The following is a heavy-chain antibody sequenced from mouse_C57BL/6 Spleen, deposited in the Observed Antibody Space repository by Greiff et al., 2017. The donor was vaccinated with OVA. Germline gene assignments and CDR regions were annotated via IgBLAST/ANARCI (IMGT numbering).Heavy chain of an antibody. V-gene: IGHV1-82*01. J-gene: IGHJ2*01. CDR3: ARLDYYGSSYSY. Sequence: QVQLKQSGPELVKPGASVKISCKASGYAFSSSWMNWVKQRPGKGLEWIGRIYPGDGDTNYNGKFKGKATLTADKSSSTAYMQLSSLTSEDSAVYFCARLDYYGSSYSYWGQGTTLTVSS. D-gene: IGHD1-1*01. CDR1: GYAFSSSW. CDR2: IYPGDGDT.